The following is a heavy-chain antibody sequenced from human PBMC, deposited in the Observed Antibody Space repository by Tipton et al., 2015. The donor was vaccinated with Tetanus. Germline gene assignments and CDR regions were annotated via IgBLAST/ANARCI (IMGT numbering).Heavy chain of an antibody. Sequence: SLRLSCAASGFTFSNYWMSWVRQAPGRGLEWVASIKKDGSDNNYVASVKGRFTISRDNDNNSLYLQMSSPRAEDTAVYFCARDASRYTYGSNYFDYWGQGTLVTVSS. V-gene: IGHV3-7*01. CDR1: GFTFSNYW. D-gene: IGHD5-18*01. CDR3: ARDASRYTYGSNYFDY. CDR2: IKKDGSDN. J-gene: IGHJ4*02.